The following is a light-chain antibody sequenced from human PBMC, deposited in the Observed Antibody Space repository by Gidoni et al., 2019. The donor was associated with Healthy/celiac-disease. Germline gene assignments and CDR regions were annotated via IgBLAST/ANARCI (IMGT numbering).Light chain of an antibody. Sequence: IHMPQSPSSLSASVGDRVTITCRASQSISSYLNWYQQKPGKAPKLLIYAASSLQSGVPSRFSGSGSGTDFTLTISSLQPEDFATYYCQQSYSTRGTFGQGTKVEIK. CDR1: QSISSY. V-gene: IGKV1-39*01. CDR3: QQSYSTRGT. CDR2: AAS. J-gene: IGKJ1*01.